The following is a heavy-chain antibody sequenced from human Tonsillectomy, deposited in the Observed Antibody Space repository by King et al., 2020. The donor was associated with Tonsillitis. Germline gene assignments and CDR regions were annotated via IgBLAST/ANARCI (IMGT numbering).Heavy chain of an antibody. D-gene: IGHD6-19*01. J-gene: IGHJ4*02. Sequence: QLQESGPGLVKPSQTLSLTCTVSGGSISSGSYYWSGIRQPAGKGLEWIGRIYTSGSTNYNPSLKSRVTISVDTSKNQFSLKLSPVTAADTAGYYCARGRRRQWLGPFDYWGQGTLVTVSS. CDR2: IYTSGST. V-gene: IGHV4-61*02. CDR1: GGSISSGSYY. CDR3: ARGRRRQWLGPFDY.